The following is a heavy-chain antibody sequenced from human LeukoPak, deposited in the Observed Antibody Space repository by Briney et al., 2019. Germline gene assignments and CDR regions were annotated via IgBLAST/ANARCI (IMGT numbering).Heavy chain of an antibody. CDR3: ARGSSPNSSSWVYYYYYYMDV. J-gene: IGHJ6*03. Sequence: PSETLSLTCTVSGGSISSYYWSWIRQPPGKGLEWIGYIYYSGSTNYNPSLKSRVTISVDTSKNQFSLKLSSVTAADTAVYYCARGSSPNSSSWVYYYYYYMDVWGKGTTVTISS. CDR1: GGSISSYY. V-gene: IGHV4-59*01. D-gene: IGHD6-13*01. CDR2: IYYSGST.